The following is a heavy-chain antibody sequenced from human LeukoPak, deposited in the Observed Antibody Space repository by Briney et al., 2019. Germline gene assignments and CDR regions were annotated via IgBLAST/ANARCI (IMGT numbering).Heavy chain of an antibody. Sequence: GGSLRLSCAASGFTFSNAWMNWVRQAPGKGLEWVGRIKSKTDGGTTDYAAPVKGRFTISRDDSKTTLYLQMNSLKTEDTAVYYCTTAGSAGYYYGSGSLFYYGMDVWGQGTTVTVSS. D-gene: IGHD3-10*01. CDR3: TTAGSAGYYYGSGSLFYYGMDV. J-gene: IGHJ6*02. CDR2: IKSKTDGGTT. CDR1: GFTFSNAW. V-gene: IGHV3-15*07.